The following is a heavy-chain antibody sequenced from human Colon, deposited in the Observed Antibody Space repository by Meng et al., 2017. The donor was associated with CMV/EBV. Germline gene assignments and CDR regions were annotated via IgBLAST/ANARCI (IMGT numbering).Heavy chain of an antibody. D-gene: IGHD3-3*01. CDR3: ARRRRITIFGVVIPGDAFDI. V-gene: IGHV1-69*05. J-gene: IGHJ3*02. CDR1: GGTFSSYA. CDR2: IIPIFGTA. Sequence: SVKVSCKASGGTFSSYAISWVRQAPGQGLEWMGGIIPIFGTANYAQKFQGRVTITTDESTSTAYMELSSLRSEDTAVYYCARRRRITIFGVVIPGDAFDIWGQG.